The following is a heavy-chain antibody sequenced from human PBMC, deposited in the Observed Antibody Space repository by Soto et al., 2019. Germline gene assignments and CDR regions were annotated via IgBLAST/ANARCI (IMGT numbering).Heavy chain of an antibody. D-gene: IGHD4-17*01. Sequence: EVQLVESGGGLVQPGGSLTLSCAASGFTLSSYWMHWVRQAPGKGLVWVSRIKSDGSATNYADSVKGRLTISRDNAKKTLYLQMNSLRAEDTAVYYCAMTTVTVWTGAFDIWGQGTMVTVSS. J-gene: IGHJ3*02. V-gene: IGHV3-74*01. CDR2: IKSDGSAT. CDR3: AMTTVTVWTGAFDI. CDR1: GFTLSSYW.